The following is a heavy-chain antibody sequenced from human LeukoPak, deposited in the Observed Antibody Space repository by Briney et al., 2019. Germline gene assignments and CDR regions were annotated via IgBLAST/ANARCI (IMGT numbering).Heavy chain of an antibody. CDR3: ARGSILTGYYTYYYYYYMDV. CDR1: GYTFTGYY. CDR2: INPNSGGT. V-gene: IGHV1-2*02. D-gene: IGHD3-9*01. Sequence: ASVKVSCKASGYTFTGYYMHWVRQAPGQGLEWMGWINPNSGGTNYAQKFQGRVTMTRDTSISTAYMELSRLRSDDTAVYYCARGSILTGYYTYYYYYYMDVWGKGITVTVSS. J-gene: IGHJ6*03.